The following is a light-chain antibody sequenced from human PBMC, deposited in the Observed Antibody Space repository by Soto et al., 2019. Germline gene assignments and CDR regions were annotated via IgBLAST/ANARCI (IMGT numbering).Light chain of an antibody. CDR2: LNSDGSH. CDR1: SGLNSYA. Sequence: QSVLTQPPSASASLGASVKLTCTLSSGLNSYAIAWHQQQPEKGPRYLMKLNSDGSHSKGDGIPDRFSGSSSGAERYLTISSLQSEDEADYYCQTWSTDIRVFGGGTKLTVL. V-gene: IGLV4-69*01. J-gene: IGLJ3*02. CDR3: QTWSTDIRV.